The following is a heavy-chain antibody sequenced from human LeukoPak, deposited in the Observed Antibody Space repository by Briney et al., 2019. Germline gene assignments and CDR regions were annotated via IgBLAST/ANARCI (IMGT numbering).Heavy chain of an antibody. Sequence: SETLSLTCTVSGGSISSYYWSWIRQPPGKGLEWIGYIYYSGSTNYNPPLKSRVTISVDTSKNQFSLKLSSVTAADTAVYYCARGSVAPTHFDYWGQGTLVTVSS. J-gene: IGHJ4*02. D-gene: IGHD2-15*01. CDR2: IYYSGST. CDR1: GGSISSYY. V-gene: IGHV4-59*01. CDR3: ARGSVAPTHFDY.